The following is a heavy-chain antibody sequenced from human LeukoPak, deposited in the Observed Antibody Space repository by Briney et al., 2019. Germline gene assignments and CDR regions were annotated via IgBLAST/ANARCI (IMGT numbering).Heavy chain of an antibody. D-gene: IGHD6-13*01. Sequence: PGGSLRLSCAASGFTFSRYTVNWVRQAPGKGLEWVSYISSSGSTKYYADSVKGRFTISRDNAKNSLYLQMNSLRAEDMAMYYCAKAAAGMLTWFDPWGQGTQVTVSS. V-gene: IGHV3-48*04. J-gene: IGHJ5*02. CDR3: AKAAAGMLTWFDP. CDR2: ISSSGSTK. CDR1: GFTFSRYT.